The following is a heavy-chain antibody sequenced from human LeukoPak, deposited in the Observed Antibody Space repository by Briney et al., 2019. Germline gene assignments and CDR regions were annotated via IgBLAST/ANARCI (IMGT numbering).Heavy chain of an antibody. CDR3: ARAVVTPPYYYYYMDV. Sequence: GRSLRLSCAASGFTFDDYAMHWVRQAPGKGLEWVSGISWNSNSIAYADSVKGRFTISRDNAKNSLYLQMNSLRAEDTAVYYCARAVVTPPYYYYYMDVWGKGTTVTISS. CDR1: GFTFDDYA. J-gene: IGHJ6*03. CDR2: ISWNSNSI. V-gene: IGHV3-9*01. D-gene: IGHD2-15*01.